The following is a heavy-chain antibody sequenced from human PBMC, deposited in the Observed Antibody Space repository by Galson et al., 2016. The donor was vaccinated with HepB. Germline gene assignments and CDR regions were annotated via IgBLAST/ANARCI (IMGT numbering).Heavy chain of an antibody. CDR1: GYTFSSYP. D-gene: IGHD5-24*01. Sequence: SVKVSCKASGYTFSSYPIHWVRQAPGQGLEWMGIFTPDNGNTVYAQKFQGSVTMTSDTSTSTVYMEVSSLRSEHTAVYYCARDKERWVQYNYYFGMDVWGQGTTVTVSS. CDR2: FTPDNGNT. J-gene: IGHJ6*02. CDR3: ARDKERWVQYNYYFGMDV. V-gene: IGHV1-46*01.